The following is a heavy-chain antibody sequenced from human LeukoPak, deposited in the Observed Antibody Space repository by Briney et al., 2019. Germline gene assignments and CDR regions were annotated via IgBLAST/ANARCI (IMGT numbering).Heavy chain of an antibody. D-gene: IGHD3-9*01. Sequence: PSETLSLTCTVSGGSISSSSYYWGWIRQPPGKGLEWIGSIYYSRSTYYNPSPKSRVTISVDTSKNQFSLKLSYVTAADTAVYYCARLRGNTYYDILTGFYFDYWGQGTLVTVSS. CDR3: ARLRGNTYYDILTGFYFDY. V-gene: IGHV4-39*01. J-gene: IGHJ4*02. CDR1: GGSISSSSYY. CDR2: IYYSRST.